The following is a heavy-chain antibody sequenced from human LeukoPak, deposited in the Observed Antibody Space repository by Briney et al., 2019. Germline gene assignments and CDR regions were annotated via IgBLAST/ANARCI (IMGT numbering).Heavy chain of an antibody. CDR3: ARDGRYCGSTSCRLNWFDP. J-gene: IGHJ5*02. D-gene: IGHD2-2*01. Sequence: ASVKVSCKASGYTFTTYYMHWVRQAPGQGLEWMGIINPSGGSTSYAQKFQGRVTMTRDTSTSTIYMELSSPRSEDTAVYYCARDGRYCGSTSCRLNWFDPWGQGTLVTVSS. CDR1: GYTFTTYY. CDR2: INPSGGST. V-gene: IGHV1-46*01.